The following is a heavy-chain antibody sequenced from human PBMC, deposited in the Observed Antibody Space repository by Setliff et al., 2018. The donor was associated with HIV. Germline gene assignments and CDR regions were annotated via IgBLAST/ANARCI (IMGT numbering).Heavy chain of an antibody. V-gene: IGHV1-46*01. CDR2: INPSGGST. D-gene: IGHD3-10*01. CDR1: GYTFTSYY. J-gene: IGHJ6*02. CDR3: ARVRVVRGDQAYYYYYYYGMDV. Sequence: ASVKVSCKASGYTFTSYYMHWVRQAPGQGLEWMGIINPSGGSTSYAQKFQGRATMTRDTSTSTVYMELSSLRSEDTAVYYCARVRVVRGDQAYYYYYYYGMDVWGQGTTVTVSS.